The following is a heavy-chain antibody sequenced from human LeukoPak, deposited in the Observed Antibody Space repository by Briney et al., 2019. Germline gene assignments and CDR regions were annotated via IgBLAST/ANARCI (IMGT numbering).Heavy chain of an antibody. Sequence: PSETLSVTCTVSGGSISSYYWSWIRQPAGKGLECIGRIYTSGSTNYNPVLKSRVTMSVDTSKNQFSLKLSSVTAADTAVYYCARDRVVVPAAIRADAFDIWGQGTMVTVSS. V-gene: IGHV4-4*07. D-gene: IGHD2-2*02. J-gene: IGHJ3*02. CDR1: GGSISSYY. CDR3: ARDRVVVPAAIRADAFDI. CDR2: IYTSGST.